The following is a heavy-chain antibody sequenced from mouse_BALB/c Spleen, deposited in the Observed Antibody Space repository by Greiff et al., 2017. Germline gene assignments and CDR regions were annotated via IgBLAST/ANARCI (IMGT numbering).Heavy chain of an antibody. J-gene: IGHJ2*01. D-gene: IGHD2-4*01. CDR3: NVGLPYFDY. V-gene: IGHV14-4*02. Sequence: EVQLQQSGAELVRSGASVKLSCTASGFNIKDYYMHWVKQRPEQGLEWIGWIDPENGDTEYAPKFQGKATMTADTSSNTAYLQLSSLTSEDTAVYYCNVGLPYFDYWGQGTTLTVSS. CDR2: IDPENGDT. CDR1: GFNIKDYY.